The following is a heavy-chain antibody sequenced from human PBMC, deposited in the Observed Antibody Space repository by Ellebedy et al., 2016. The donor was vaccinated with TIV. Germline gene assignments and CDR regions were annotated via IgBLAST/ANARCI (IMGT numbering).Heavy chain of an antibody. V-gene: IGHV1-69*10. J-gene: IGHJ4*02. CDR1: GGTFSSYA. CDR2: IIPILGIP. CDR3: ARGQGHDSSGYYSTYHLDY. D-gene: IGHD3-22*01. Sequence: AASVKVSCKASGGTFSSYAISWVRQAPGQGLEWMGGIIPILGIPNYAQKFQGRVTITADKYTSTAYMELSSLRSEDTAVYYCARGQGHDSSGYYSTYHLDYWGQGTLVTVSS.